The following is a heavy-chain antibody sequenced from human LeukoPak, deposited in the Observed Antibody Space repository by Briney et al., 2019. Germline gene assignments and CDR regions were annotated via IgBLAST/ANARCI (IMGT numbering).Heavy chain of an antibody. CDR2: IIPIFGTA. CDR3: ARASGGNLDFDY. D-gene: IGHD2-15*01. Sequence: ASVKVSCKASGGTFSSYAISWVRQAPGQGLEWMGRIIPIFGTANYAQKFQGRVTITTDESTSTAYMEPSSLRSEDTAVYYCARASGGNLDFDYWGQGTLVTVSS. CDR1: GGTFSSYA. V-gene: IGHV1-69*05. J-gene: IGHJ4*02.